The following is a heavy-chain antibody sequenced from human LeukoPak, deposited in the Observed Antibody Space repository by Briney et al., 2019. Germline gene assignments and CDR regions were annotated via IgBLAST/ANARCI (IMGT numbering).Heavy chain of an antibody. CDR2: ISGSSTYL. V-gene: IGHV3-21*01. CDR1: GFTFSSYW. Sequence: SGGSLRLSCAASGFTFSSYWMSWVRQAPGKGLEWVSSISGSSTYLYYADSVKGRFTISRDNSKNTLYLQMNSLRAEDTAVYYCAREDPQVIVFDYWGQGPLVTVSS. J-gene: IGHJ4*02. D-gene: IGHD2-21*01. CDR3: AREDPQVIVFDY.